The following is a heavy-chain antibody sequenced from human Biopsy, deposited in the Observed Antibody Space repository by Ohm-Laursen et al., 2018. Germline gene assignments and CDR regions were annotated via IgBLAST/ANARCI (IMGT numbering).Heavy chain of an antibody. CDR1: GGSISSDY. CDR3: ARATNSTGWPYYYFYGMDV. D-gene: IGHD2/OR15-2a*01. CDR2: IYYSGST. V-gene: IGHV4-59*07. J-gene: IGHJ6*02. Sequence: SDTLSLTCTVSGGSISSDYWSWIRQTPGKGLEWIGYIYYSGSTNYNPSLKSRVTIPVDTSKNQFSPRLNSVTAADTAVYYCARATNSTGWPYYYFYGMDVWGQGTLVTVSS.